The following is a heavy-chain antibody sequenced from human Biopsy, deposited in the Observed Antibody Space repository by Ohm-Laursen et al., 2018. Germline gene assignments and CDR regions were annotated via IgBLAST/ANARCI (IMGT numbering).Heavy chain of an antibody. Sequence: PGTLSLTCIVSGGSVTNRNYCWSWIRQSPGKKLEWIGYVFYPGNTNYNPSLRSRVTISVDTSKNQFSLKLSSVTAADTAVYYYARDFCDTTSCYPQNWGQGTLVTVSS. CDR3: ARDFCDTTSCYPQN. CDR1: GGSVTNRNYC. CDR2: VFYPGNT. J-gene: IGHJ4*02. V-gene: IGHV4-61*01. D-gene: IGHD2-2*01.